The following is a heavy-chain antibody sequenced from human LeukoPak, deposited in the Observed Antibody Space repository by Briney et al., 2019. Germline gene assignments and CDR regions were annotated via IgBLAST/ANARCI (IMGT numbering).Heavy chain of an antibody. CDR1: GFTFSTYA. V-gene: IGHV3-23*01. D-gene: IGHD4-17*01. CDR2: ISGSGGGT. J-gene: IGHJ4*02. CDR3: ARRGYGDYAPFDY. Sequence: PGGSLRLSCAASGFTFSTYAMNWVRQAPGKGLVWVSTISGSGGGTFYADSVMGRFTISRDNSKNTLYLQMNSLRAEDTAVYYCARRGYGDYAPFDYWGQGTLVTVSS.